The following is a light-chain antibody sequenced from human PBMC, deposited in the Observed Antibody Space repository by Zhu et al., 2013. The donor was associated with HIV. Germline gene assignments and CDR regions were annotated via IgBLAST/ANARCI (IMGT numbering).Light chain of an antibody. CDR1: QSVFYSSSNKNF. CDR2: WAS. CDR3: QQTYRTFWT. V-gene: IGKV4-1*01. J-gene: IGKJ1*01. Sequence: DIVMTQSPDSLPVSLGERATINCKSSQSVFYSSSNKNFLAWYRLKPGQPPKLLISWASTRESGVPDRFSGSGSGTDFTLTISGLQPEDFATYYCQQTYRTFWTFGQGTKVEIK.